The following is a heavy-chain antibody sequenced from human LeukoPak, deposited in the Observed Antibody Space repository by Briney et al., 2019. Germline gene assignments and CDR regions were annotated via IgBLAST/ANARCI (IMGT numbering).Heavy chain of an antibody. V-gene: IGHV1-18*01. J-gene: IGHJ4*02. CDR3: ARVDLLTGYYFFDY. CDR2: ISGYNGKT. CDR1: GYTFINYG. D-gene: IGHD3-9*01. Sequence: ASVKISCKASGYTFINYGLSWMRQAPGQGLEWMGWISGYNGKTKYAQRLQGRVTMTTETSTSTAYMELGSLGSDETAVYYCARVDLLTGYYFFDYWGQGTLVTVSS.